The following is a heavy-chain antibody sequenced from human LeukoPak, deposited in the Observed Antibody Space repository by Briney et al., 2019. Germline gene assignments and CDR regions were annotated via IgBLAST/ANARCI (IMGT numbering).Heavy chain of an antibody. D-gene: IGHD3-3*01. CDR2: IYSSGST. CDR1: GGSISRSSYY. Sequence: PSETLSLTCTVSGGSISRSSYYWGWIRQPPGKGLEWIGSIYSSGSTYYNPSLKSRVTISVDTSKNLFSLKLSSVTAADTAVYYCATNEWSGYYFEYWGQGTLVPVSS. V-gene: IGHV4-39*01. CDR3: ATNEWSGYYFEY. J-gene: IGHJ4*02.